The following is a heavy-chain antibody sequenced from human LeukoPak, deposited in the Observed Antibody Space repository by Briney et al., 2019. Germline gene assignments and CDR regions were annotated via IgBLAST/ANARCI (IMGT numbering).Heavy chain of an antibody. V-gene: IGHV4-39*01. CDR3: ATSAYFDWLLKNWFDP. CDR2: IYYSGST. J-gene: IGHJ5*02. D-gene: IGHD3-9*01. CDR1: GGSISSSSYY. Sequence: PSETLSLTCTVSGGSISSSSYYWGWIRQPPGKGLEWIGSIYYSGSTYYNPSLKSRVTISVDTSKNQFSLKLSSVTAADTAVYYCATSAYFDWLLKNWFDPWGQGTLVTVSP.